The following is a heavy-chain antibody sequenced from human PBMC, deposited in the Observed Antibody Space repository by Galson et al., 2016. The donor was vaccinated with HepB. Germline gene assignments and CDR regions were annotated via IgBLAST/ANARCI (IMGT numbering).Heavy chain of an antibody. CDR2: IYSGGST. CDR3: ARGGVLPGAFDS. CDR1: GFAVRSNF. V-gene: IGHV3-53*01. D-gene: IGHD2-2*01. J-gene: IGHJ5*01. Sequence: LRLSCAVSGFAVRSNFMAWVRQAPGKGLEWVSLIYSGGSTYYADSVRGRFTISRDISKNTLFLEMLNLRAEDTAVYYCARGGVLPGAFDSWGQGALVTVSS.